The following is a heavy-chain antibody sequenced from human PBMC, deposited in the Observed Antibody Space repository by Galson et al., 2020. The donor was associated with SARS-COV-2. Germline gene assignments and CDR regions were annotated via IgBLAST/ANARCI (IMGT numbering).Heavy chain of an antibody. CDR2: ISSDGSEK. J-gene: IGHJ3*02. CDR3: ARSGPSLAGTMGAFDI. CDR1: GFTFFSYA. V-gene: IGHV3-30*04. D-gene: IGHD6-19*01. Sequence: GGSLRLSCAASGFTFFSYAINWVRQAPGKGLEWVAVISSDGSEKYYGDSVKGRFTISRDNSRNTLYLQVDSLRPEDTAVYYCARSGPSLAGTMGAFDIWGQGTMVTVSS.